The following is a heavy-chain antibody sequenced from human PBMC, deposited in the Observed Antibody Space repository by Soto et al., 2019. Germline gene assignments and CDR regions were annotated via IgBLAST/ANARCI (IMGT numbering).Heavy chain of an antibody. D-gene: IGHD6-13*01. CDR1: GYTFSSYG. Sequence: QAQLVQSGAEVKKPGASVKVSCRGSGYTFSSYGISWVRQGPGQGLEWMGWISANNGKTKYAQKVQGRVTMTTETSTNTAYMEPRGLRSDDTAVYFGARSTGYISSWFSYNWFDPWGQRTLVTVSS. CDR2: ISANNGKT. V-gene: IGHV1-18*01. CDR3: ARSTGYISSWFSYNWFDP. J-gene: IGHJ5*02.